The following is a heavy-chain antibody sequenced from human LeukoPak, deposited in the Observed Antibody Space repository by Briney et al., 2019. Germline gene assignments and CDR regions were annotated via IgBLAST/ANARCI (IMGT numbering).Heavy chain of an antibody. V-gene: IGHV3-30*02. CDR2: LRYDGSNK. Sequence: GGSLRLSCEASGFTFSSYAMHWFARAPGKGLGGWDFLRYDGSNKYYADSVKGRFTISRDNSKNTLYLQMNSLRAEDTAVYYCAKDELQSRDYYYMDVWGKGTTVTVSS. D-gene: IGHD4-11*01. J-gene: IGHJ6*03. CDR3: AKDELQSRDYYYMDV. CDR1: GFTFSSYA.